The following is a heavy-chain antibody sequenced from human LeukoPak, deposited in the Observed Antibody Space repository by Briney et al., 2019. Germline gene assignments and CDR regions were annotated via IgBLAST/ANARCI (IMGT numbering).Heavy chain of an antibody. Sequence: PGGSVRLSCAASGFTFTTYTMNWVRQAPGKGLEWVSSINGRSNYMYYADSVKGRFTISRDNAKNSLFLQMNSLSAEDTAVYYCVREDGVVGASSAFDYWGQGTLVTVSS. J-gene: IGHJ4*02. CDR2: INGRSNYM. D-gene: IGHD1-26*01. CDR3: VREDGVVGASSAFDY. V-gene: IGHV3-21*01. CDR1: GFTFTTYT.